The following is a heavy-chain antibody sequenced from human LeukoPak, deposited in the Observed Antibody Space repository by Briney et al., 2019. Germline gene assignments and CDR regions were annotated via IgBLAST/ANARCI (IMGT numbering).Heavy chain of an antibody. J-gene: IGHJ4*02. CDR3: ARDRTRDGYNQGRVFDY. CDR1: GFTFRSYA. CDR2: ISYDGSNK. V-gene: IGHV3-30-3*01. D-gene: IGHD5-24*01. Sequence: PGGSLRLSCAACGFTFRSYAMHWVRQAPGKGLEWVAVISYDGSNKYYADSVKGRFTISRDNSKNTLYLQMNSLRAEDTAVYYCARDRTRDGYNQGRVFDYWGQGTLVTVSS.